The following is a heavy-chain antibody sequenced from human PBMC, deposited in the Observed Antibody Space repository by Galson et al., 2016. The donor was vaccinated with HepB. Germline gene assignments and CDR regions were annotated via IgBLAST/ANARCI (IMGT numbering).Heavy chain of an antibody. D-gene: IGHD6-6*01. CDR3: SRFSSSTRTYYYYGLDV. Sequence: SLRLSCAASGFTFGDYAMSWFGQAPGKGLEWVGFIRTTGYGGTTEFAASVKGRFTISRDDSKGIAYLQMNSLKIEDTAVYSCSRFSSSTRTYYYYGLDVWGQGTTVTV. CDR1: GFTFGDYA. CDR2: IRTTGYGGTT. J-gene: IGHJ6*02. V-gene: IGHV3-49*03.